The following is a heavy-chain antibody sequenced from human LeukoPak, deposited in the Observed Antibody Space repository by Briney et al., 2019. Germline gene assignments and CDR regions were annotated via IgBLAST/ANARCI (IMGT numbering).Heavy chain of an antibody. J-gene: IGHJ4*02. CDR1: GFTFSNYA. CDR2: ISYDGSNK. V-gene: IGHV3-30-3*02. D-gene: IGHD3-3*01. CDR3: AKRNDFGSHHVMPADN. Sequence: GGSLRLSCAASGFTFSNYAMHWVRQAPGKGLEWVAVISYDGSNKYYADSVKGRFTISRDNSKNTLYLQMNSLRAEDTAVYYCAKRNDFGSHHVMPADNWGQGTLVTVSS.